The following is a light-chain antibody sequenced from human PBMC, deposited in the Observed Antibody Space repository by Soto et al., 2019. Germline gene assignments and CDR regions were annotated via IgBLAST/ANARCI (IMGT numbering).Light chain of an antibody. J-gene: IGKJ5*01. CDR2: AAS. Sequence: IQLTQSPSSLSASIGDRVTITCWASQGISSFLAWYQQKPGKAPKLLIYAASTLQSGIPSRFSGSGSGTHFTLTISSLQPEDFATYYCQQLNIDSYPITFGQGTRLEIK. V-gene: IGKV1-9*01. CDR3: QQLNIDSYPIT. CDR1: QGISSF.